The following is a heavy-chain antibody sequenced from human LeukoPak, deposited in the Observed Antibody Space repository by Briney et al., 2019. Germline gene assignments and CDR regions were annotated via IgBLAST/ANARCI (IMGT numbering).Heavy chain of an antibody. J-gene: IGHJ4*02. CDR2: IKTKADGGTT. CDR1: GFTFSNAY. D-gene: IGHD2-2*02. V-gene: IGHV3-15*01. Sequence: PGGSLRLSCEASGFTFSNAYMSWVRQAPGKGLEWVGRIKTKADGGTTEYAAPVKGRFTISRDDSRNTLFLQMNSLITEDTAVYYCAVLRIRSSYYIGYWGQGSLVTVSS. CDR3: AVLRIRSSYYIGY.